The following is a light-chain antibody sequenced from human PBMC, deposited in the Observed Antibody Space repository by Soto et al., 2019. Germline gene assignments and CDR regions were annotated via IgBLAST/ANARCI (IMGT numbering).Light chain of an antibody. CDR3: QQYGSSPPYT. Sequence: EIVLTQSPGTLSLSPGERATLSCRASQSVSSSYLAWFQQKPGQAPRLLIYGASGRATGIPDRFSGSGSGTDFTLTISRPEAEDLAVYYCQQYGSSPPYTFGQGTKVEIK. V-gene: IGKV3-20*01. CDR2: GAS. CDR1: QSVSSSY. J-gene: IGKJ2*01.